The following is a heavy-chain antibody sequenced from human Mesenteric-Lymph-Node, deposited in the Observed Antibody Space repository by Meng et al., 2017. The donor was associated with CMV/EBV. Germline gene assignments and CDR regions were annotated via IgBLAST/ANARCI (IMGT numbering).Heavy chain of an antibody. D-gene: IGHD6-13*01. CDR3: ARGRQQYYYGMDV. J-gene: IGHJ6*02. V-gene: IGHV1-69*05. CDR2: IIPIFETA. CDR1: GGTFNSKV. Sequence: SVKVSCKASGGTFNSKVVSWVRQAPGQGLEWVGGIIPIFETAAYAERFQGRVTITTDESTSTAYMELSSLRSEDTAVYYCARGRQQYYYGMDVWGQGTTVTVSS.